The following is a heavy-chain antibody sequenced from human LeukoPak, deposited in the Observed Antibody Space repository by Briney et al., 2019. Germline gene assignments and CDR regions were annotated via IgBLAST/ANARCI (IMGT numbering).Heavy chain of an antibody. V-gene: IGHV4-59*01. D-gene: IGHD6-19*01. J-gene: IGHJ6*03. CDR1: GGSISSYY. CDR2: IYYSGST. Sequence: PSETLSLTCTVSGGSISSYYWSWIRQPPGKGLEWIGYIYYSGSTNYNPSLKSRVTISVDTSKNQFSLKLSSVTAADTAVYYCARGGYSSGFGIYYYYMDVWGKGTTVTISS. CDR3: ARGGYSSGFGIYYYYMDV.